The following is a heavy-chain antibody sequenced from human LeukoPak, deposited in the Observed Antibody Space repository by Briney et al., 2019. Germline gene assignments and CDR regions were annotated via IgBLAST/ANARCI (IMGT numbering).Heavy chain of an antibody. Sequence: GGSLRLACAASAFTFSSYAMIWVRQAPDKGLEWVAVISYDGSNKYYADCVKGRFTISRDNSKNTLYLQMNSLRAEDTAVYYCARDLVEWLFAPPTGGGKYYYYYYMDVWGKGTTVTVSS. CDR1: AFTFSSYA. CDR2: ISYDGSNK. D-gene: IGHD3-3*01. CDR3: ARDLVEWLFAPPTGGGKYYYYYYMDV. V-gene: IGHV3-30*04. J-gene: IGHJ6*03.